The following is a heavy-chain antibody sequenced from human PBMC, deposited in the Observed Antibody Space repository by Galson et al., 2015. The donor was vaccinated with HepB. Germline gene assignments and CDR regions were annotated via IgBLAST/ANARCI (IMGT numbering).Heavy chain of an antibody. CDR2: INSSNYM. CDR3: FLQLWLGAQYYFDY. D-gene: IGHD5-18*01. Sequence: SLRLSCAASGFTFSNYAMHWVRQAPGKGLEWVSSINSSNYMYYADSVKGRFTISRDNAKNSLYLQMNSLGAEDTAVYYCFLQLWLGAQYYFDYWGQGTLVTVSS. V-gene: IGHV3-21*01. CDR1: GFTFSNYA. J-gene: IGHJ4*02.